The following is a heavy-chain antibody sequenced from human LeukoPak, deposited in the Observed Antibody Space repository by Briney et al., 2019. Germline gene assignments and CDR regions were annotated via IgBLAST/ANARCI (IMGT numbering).Heavy chain of an antibody. CDR2: ISSSSSHI. Sequence: GGSLRLSCAASGFTFSSYTMNWVRQAPGKGLEWVSSISSSSSHIYYADSVKGRFTISRDNAKNSLYLQMNSPRAEDTAAYYCARVVPGTGFFYWGQGTLVTVSS. D-gene: IGHD2-8*02. V-gene: IGHV3-21*01. CDR1: GFTFSSYT. CDR3: ARVVPGTGFFY. J-gene: IGHJ4*02.